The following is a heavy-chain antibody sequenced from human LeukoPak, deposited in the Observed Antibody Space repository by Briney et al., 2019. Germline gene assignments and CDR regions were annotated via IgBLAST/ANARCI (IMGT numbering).Heavy chain of an antibody. V-gene: IGHV4-59*01. Sequence: PSETLPLTCTVSGGSISSYYWSWIRQPPGKGLEWIGYIYYSGSTNYNPSLKSRVTISVDTSKNQFSLKLSSVTAVDTAVYYCARGQNDYVWGSYPSYYYYMDVWGKGTTVTVSS. D-gene: IGHD3-16*02. CDR3: ARGQNDYVWGSYPSYYYYMDV. CDR1: GGSISSYY. CDR2: IYYSGST. J-gene: IGHJ6*03.